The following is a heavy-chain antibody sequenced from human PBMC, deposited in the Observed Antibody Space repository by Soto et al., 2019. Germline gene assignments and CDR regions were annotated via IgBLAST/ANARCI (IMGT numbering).Heavy chain of an antibody. CDR3: ASRTNFKGYYYHSSGYSGIDY. CDR1: GFTFSSYA. CDR2: ISYDGSNK. Sequence: QVQLVESGGGVVQPGRSLRLSCAASGFTFSSYAMHWVRQAPGKGLEWVAVISYDGSNKYYADSVKGRFTISRDNSKNKLYLQMHSLIAEDTSVYYCASRTNFKGYYYHSSGYSGIDYWGQGTLVTVSS. J-gene: IGHJ4*02. D-gene: IGHD3-22*01. V-gene: IGHV3-30-3*01.